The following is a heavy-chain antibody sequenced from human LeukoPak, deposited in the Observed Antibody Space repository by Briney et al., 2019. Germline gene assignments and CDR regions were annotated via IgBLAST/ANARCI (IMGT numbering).Heavy chain of an antibody. CDR3: ARWAGGHYDY. CDR2: IKQDGSEK. V-gene: IGHV3-7*01. Sequence: HPGGSLRLSCAASGFTFSIYWMSWVRQAPGKGLEWVANIKQDGSEKWSVDSVKGRFTISRDNGKNSMYLEMNSLRAEDTAVNYCARWAGGHYDYWGQGTLVTVSS. J-gene: IGHJ4*02. D-gene: IGHD1-26*01. CDR1: GFTFSIYW.